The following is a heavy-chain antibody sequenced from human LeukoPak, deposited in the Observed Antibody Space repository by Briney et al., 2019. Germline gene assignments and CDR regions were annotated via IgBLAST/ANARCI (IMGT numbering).Heavy chain of an antibody. D-gene: IGHD3-3*01. CDR3: AREKPQRNIRFLAQTHFDY. Sequence: PSETLSLTCAVYGGSFSGYYWSWIRQPPGKGLEWIGEINHSGSTNYNPSLKSRVTISIDTSKNQFSLKLSSVTAADTAVYYCAREKPQRNIRFLAQTHFDYWGQGTLVTVSS. CDR2: INHSGST. J-gene: IGHJ4*02. CDR1: GGSFSGYY. V-gene: IGHV4-34*01.